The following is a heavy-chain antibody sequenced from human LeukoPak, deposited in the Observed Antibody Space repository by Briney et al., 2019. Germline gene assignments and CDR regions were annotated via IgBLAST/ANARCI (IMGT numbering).Heavy chain of an antibody. CDR3: ARVGIPDLMDGDLNWFDP. CDR1: GGSISSYY. Sequence: SETLSLTCTVSGGSISSYYWSWIRQPPGKGLEWIGYIYYSGSTNYNPSLKSRVTISVDTSKNQFSLKLSSMTAADTAVYYCARVGIPDLMDGDLNWFDPWGQGTLVTVSS. CDR2: IYYSGST. D-gene: IGHD4-17*01. J-gene: IGHJ5*02. V-gene: IGHV4-59*01.